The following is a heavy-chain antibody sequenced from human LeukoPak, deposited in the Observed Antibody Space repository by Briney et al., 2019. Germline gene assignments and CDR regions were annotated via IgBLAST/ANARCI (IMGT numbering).Heavy chain of an antibody. J-gene: IGHJ5*02. D-gene: IGHD3-22*01. CDR1: GGSISSSSYY. Sequence: PSETLSLTCTVSGGSISSSSYYWGWIRQPPGKGLEWIGSIYYSGSTYYNPSLQSRVTISVDTSKNQFSLKLSSVTAADTAVYYCARSDYYDSSGSSLTWFDPWGQGTLVTVSS. CDR2: IYYSGST. CDR3: ARSDYYDSSGSSLTWFDP. V-gene: IGHV4-39*07.